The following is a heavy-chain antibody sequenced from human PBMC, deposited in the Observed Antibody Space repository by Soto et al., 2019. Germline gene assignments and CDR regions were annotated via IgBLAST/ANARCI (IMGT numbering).Heavy chain of an antibody. CDR1: GFTFSNAW. V-gene: IGHV3-15*07. D-gene: IGHD6-13*01. Sequence: GSLRLSCAASGFTFSNAWMNWVRQAPGKGLEWVGRIKSKTDGGTTDYAAPVKGRFTISRDDSKNTLYLQMNSLKTEDTAVYYCTTDEWSSWYGSANDYWGQGTLVTVSS. J-gene: IGHJ4*02. CDR2: IKSKTDGGTT. CDR3: TTDEWSSWYGSANDY.